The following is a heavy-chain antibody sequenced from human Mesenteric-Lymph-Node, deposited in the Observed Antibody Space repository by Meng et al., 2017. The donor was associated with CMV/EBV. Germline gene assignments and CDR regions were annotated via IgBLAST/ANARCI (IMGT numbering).Heavy chain of an antibody. J-gene: IGHJ6*02. CDR3: AKDKWGAVAMDV. V-gene: IGHV3-30*02. CDR2: IRDDGSNR. D-gene: IGHD7-27*01. Sequence: GESLKISCAASGFSFSTYGMHWVRQAPGKGLEWVALIRDDGSNRYYADSVKGRFTISRDNSKNTLYLEMNSLRAEDTAVYYCAKDKWGAVAMDVWGQGTTVTVSS. CDR1: GFSFSTYG.